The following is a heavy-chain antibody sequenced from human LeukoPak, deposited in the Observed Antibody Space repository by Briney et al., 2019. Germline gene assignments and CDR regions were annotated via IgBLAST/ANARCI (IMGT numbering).Heavy chain of an antibody. J-gene: IGHJ6*02. CDR3: ARGRIAKIVVVHSFYYGMDV. CDR2: INHSGST. V-gene: IGHV4-34*01. D-gene: IGHD3-22*01. Sequence: SETLSPTRAVYGGSFSGYYWSWIRQPPGKGLEWIGEINHSGSTNYNPSLKSRVTISVDTSKNQFSLKLSSVTAADTAVYYCARGRIAKIVVVHSFYYGMDVWGQGTTVTVSS. CDR1: GGSFSGYY.